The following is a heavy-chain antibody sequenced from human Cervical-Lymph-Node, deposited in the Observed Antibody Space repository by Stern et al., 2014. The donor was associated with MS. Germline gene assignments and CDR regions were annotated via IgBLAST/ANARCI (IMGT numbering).Heavy chain of an antibody. CDR1: GYSFTNYW. CDR3: ARHCAKREQCAFDY. J-gene: IGHJ4*02. Sequence: VQLVQSGAEVKKPGEALKISCKGSGYSFTNYWIGWVRQMPGKGLEWMWFIYPGDSDTRYSPSFQGQVTISADKSIRTASLQWSSLKASDTAMYYCARHCAKREQCAFDYWGQGTLVTVSS. CDR2: IYPGDSDT. V-gene: IGHV5-51*01. D-gene: IGHD6-19*01.